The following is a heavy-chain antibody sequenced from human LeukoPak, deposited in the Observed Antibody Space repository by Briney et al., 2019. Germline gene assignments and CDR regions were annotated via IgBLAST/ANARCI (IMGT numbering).Heavy chain of an antibody. CDR3: AELLYFDY. V-gene: IGHV3-74*01. CDR1: GFTFSSYW. CDR2: INSDGSST. J-gene: IGHJ4*02. D-gene: IGHD1-7*01. Sequence: GGSLRLSCAASGFTFSSYWMHWVRQAPGKGPVWVSRINSDGSSTSYADSVKGRFTISRDNAKNTLYLQMNSLRAEDTAVYYCAELLYFDYWGQGTLVTVSS.